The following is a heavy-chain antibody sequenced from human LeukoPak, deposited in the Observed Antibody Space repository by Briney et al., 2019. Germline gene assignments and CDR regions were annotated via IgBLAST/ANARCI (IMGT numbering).Heavy chain of an antibody. Sequence: GESLKISCKGSRHSFASHWIAWVRRMPGKGPEWMGIIYPDDSDTRYSPSFEGQATISADKSITTAYLQWSSLKASDTAIYYCARGDGWEKPFDFWGQGTLVTVSS. V-gene: IGHV5-51*01. CDR1: RHSFASHW. D-gene: IGHD1-26*01. CDR3: ARGDGWEKPFDF. J-gene: IGHJ4*02. CDR2: IYPDDSDT.